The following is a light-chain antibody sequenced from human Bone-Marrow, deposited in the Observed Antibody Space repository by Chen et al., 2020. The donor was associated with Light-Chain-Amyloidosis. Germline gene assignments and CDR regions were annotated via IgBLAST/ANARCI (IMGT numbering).Light chain of an antibody. CDR3: QQYGSSLYT. CDR1: QSGAGNY. J-gene: IGKJ2*01. CDR2: GAS. Sequence: ELVLTQSPGILSLSPGERATLSCRASQSGAGNYVAWYQQKPGQPPRLLIYGASNRTAGIPDRFSGSGSGADFTLTISRLDPEDFAVYYCQQYGSSLYTFGQVTRLEIK. V-gene: IGKV3-20*01.